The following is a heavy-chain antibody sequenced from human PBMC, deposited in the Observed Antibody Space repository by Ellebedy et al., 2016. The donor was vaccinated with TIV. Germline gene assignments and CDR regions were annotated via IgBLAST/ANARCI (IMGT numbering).Heavy chain of an antibody. J-gene: IGHJ4*02. Sequence: GESLKISCAASGFTFSSYAMHWVRQAPGKGLEWVAFIASDGNNKFYADSVKGRFIISRDNSENMVYLQMNSLRPEDTAVYYCARDPTGYTYYFDYWGQGTLVTVSS. V-gene: IGHV3-30-3*01. CDR3: ARDPTGYTYYFDY. CDR2: IASDGNNK. CDR1: GFTFSSYA. D-gene: IGHD3-9*01.